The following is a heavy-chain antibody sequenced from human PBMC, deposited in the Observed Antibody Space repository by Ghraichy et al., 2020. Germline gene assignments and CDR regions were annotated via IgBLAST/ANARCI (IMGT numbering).Heavy chain of an antibody. V-gene: IGHV3-21*01. CDR3: AREGKDYQLFIRDYGMDV. D-gene: IGHD2-2*01. Sequence: GGSLRLSCAASGFTFSSYSMNWVRQAPGKGLEWVSSISSSSSYIYYADSVKGRFTISRDNAKNSLYLQMNSLRAEDTAVYYCAREGKDYQLFIRDYGMDVWGQETSVTVSS. CDR2: ISSSSSYI. J-gene: IGHJ6*02. CDR1: GFTFSSYS.